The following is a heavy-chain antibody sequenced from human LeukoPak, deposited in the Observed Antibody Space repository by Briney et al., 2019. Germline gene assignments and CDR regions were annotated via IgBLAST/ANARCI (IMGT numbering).Heavy chain of an antibody. V-gene: IGHV4-59*01. CDR3: ARRALTGHDAFDI. D-gene: IGHD3-9*01. CDR2: IYYSGST. J-gene: IGHJ3*02. Sequence: SETLSLTCTVSGGSISSYYWSWIRQPPGKGLEWIGYIYYSGSTNYNPSLKSRVTISVDTSKNQFPLKLSSVTAADTAVYYCARRALTGHDAFDIWGQGTMVTVSS. CDR1: GGSISSYY.